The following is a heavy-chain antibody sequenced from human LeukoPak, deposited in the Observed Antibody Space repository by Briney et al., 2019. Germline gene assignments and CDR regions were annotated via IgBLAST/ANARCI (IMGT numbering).Heavy chain of an antibody. CDR3: AGHLYYYDSSGHWGYFDY. D-gene: IGHD3-22*01. CDR2: MIPIFGTA. V-gene: IGHV1-69*05. Sequence: ASVKVSCKASGGTFSSYAISWVRQAPGQGLEWMGRMIPIFGTANYAQKFQGRVTITTDESTNTAYMELSSLRSEDTAVYYFAGHLYYYDSSGHWGYFDYWGQGTLVTVSS. J-gene: IGHJ4*02. CDR1: GGTFSSYA.